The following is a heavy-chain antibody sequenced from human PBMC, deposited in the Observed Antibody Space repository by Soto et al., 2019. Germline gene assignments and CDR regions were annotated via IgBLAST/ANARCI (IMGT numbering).Heavy chain of an antibody. Sequence: QVQLVESGGGLVKPGGSLRLSCAVSGFTFNDYQMTWFRQAPGKGLEWVSRISSTGSYADYADSVKGRFTVSRDNANNTVYLQRDSLRDEDTAVYFCARIVGLRLNDYWGQGTLVIVSS. CDR3: ARIVGLRLNDY. CDR2: ISSTGSYA. V-gene: IGHV3-11*05. CDR1: GFTFNDYQ. D-gene: IGHD1-26*01. J-gene: IGHJ4*02.